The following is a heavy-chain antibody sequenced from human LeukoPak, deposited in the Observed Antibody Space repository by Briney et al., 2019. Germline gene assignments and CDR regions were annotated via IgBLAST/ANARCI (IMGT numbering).Heavy chain of an antibody. CDR2: IIPILGIA. CDR3: ARDRLSAPTTGTTVWFDP. Sequence: EASVKVSCKASGGTFSSYAISWVRQAPGQGLEWMGRIIPILGIANYAQKFQGRVTITADKSTSTAYMELSSLRSEDTAVHYCARDRLSAPTTGTTVWFDPWGQGTLVTVSS. V-gene: IGHV1-69*04. J-gene: IGHJ5*02. D-gene: IGHD1-1*01. CDR1: GGTFSSYA.